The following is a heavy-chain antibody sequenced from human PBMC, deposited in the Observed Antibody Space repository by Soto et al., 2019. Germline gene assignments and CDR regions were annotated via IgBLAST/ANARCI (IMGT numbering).Heavy chain of an antibody. Sequence: SETLSLSCTVSGGSISSGDYYWSWIRQPPGKGLEWIGYIYYSGSTYYNPSLKSRVTISVDTSKNQFSLKLSSVTAADTAVYYCARSYYDFWSGYYGGIDPWGQATLVTVSS. CDR2: IYYSGST. D-gene: IGHD3-3*01. CDR1: GGSISSGDYY. V-gene: IGHV4-30-4*01. J-gene: IGHJ5*02. CDR3: ARSYYDFWSGYYGGIDP.